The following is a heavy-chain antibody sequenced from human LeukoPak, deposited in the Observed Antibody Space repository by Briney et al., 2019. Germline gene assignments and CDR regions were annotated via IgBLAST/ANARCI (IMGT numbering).Heavy chain of an antibody. CDR1: GYTFTGYY. CDR2: INPNSGGT. D-gene: IGHD3-3*01. CDR3: ARDPFDFWGGYLYYYYGMDV. V-gene: IGHV1-2*02. Sequence: ASVKVSCKASGYTFTGYYMHWVRQAPGQGLEWMGWINPNSGGTNYAQKFQGRVTMTRDTSISTAYMELSRLRSDDTAVYYCARDPFDFWGGYLYYYYGMDVWGQGTTVTVSS. J-gene: IGHJ6*02.